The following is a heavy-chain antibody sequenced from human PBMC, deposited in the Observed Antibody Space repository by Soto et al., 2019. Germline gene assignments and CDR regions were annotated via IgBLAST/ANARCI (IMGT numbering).Heavy chain of an antibody. V-gene: IGHV1-69*05. J-gene: IGHJ4*02. CDR1: GGTFSSYA. CDR3: ASSDYSNYFDY. D-gene: IGHD4-4*01. CDR2: IIANFGTA. Sequence: SVKVSCKASGGTFSSYAISWVRQAPGQGLEWMGGIIANFGTANYAQKLQGRVTMTTDTSTTTAYMELRSLTSDDTAVYYCASSDYSNYFDYWGQGTLVTVSS.